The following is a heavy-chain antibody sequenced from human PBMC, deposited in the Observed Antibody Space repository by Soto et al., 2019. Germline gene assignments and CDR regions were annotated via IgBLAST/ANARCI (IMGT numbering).Heavy chain of an antibody. D-gene: IGHD1-1*01. V-gene: IGHV1-3*01. CDR3: ARDRLPEETGTPSY. CDR2: INAGNGNT. Sequence: ASVKVSCKASGYTFTSYAMHWVRQAPGQRLEWMGWINAGNGNTKYSQKFQGRVTITRDTSASTAYMELSSLRSDDTAVYYCARDRLPEETGTPSYWGQGTLVTVSS. J-gene: IGHJ4*02. CDR1: GYTFTSYA.